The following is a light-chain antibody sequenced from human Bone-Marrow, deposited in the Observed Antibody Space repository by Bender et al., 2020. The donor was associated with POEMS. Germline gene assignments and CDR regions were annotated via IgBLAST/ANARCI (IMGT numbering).Light chain of an antibody. Sequence: QSVLTQPPSVSEAPRQRVTISCSGSSTNIGNNAVIWYQQLPGKAPKLLVYYDDLLPSGVSDRFSGSMSGTSASLAITGLQAEDEAEYYCQSYDTSLRILFGGGTKLTVL. J-gene: IGLJ2*01. CDR3: QSYDTSLRIL. CDR1: STNIGNNA. CDR2: YDD. V-gene: IGLV1-36*01.